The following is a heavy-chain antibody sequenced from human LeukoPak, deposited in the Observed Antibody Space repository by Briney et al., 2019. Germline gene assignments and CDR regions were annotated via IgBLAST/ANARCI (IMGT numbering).Heavy chain of an antibody. CDR1: GFTFSSYA. Sequence: PGRSLRLSCAASGFTFSSYAMHWVRQAPGKGLEWVAVISYDGSNKYYADSVKGRFTISRDNSKNTLYLQMNSLRAEDTAVYYCAKENTPTAFDIWGQGTMVTVSS. CDR3: AKENTPTAFDI. J-gene: IGHJ3*02. V-gene: IGHV3-30*04. CDR2: ISYDGSNK.